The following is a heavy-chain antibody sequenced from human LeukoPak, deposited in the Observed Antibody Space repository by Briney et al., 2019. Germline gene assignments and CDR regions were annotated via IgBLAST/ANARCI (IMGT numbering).Heavy chain of an antibody. CDR3: ARREFVACVY. V-gene: IGHV1-46*01. Sequence: GASVKVSCKASGYTFTTYYMHWVRQAPGQGLEWMGIINPSGGSTTSYAQKFQGRVTMTSDTSTSTVYMEVRSLRSDDTAVYYCARREFVACVYWGQGTLVTVSS. CDR1: GYTFTTYY. CDR2: INPSGGSTT. J-gene: IGHJ4*02. D-gene: IGHD2-15*01.